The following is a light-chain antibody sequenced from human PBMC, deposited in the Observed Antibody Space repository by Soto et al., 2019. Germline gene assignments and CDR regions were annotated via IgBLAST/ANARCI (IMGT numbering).Light chain of an antibody. CDR1: QSVNSY. CDR3: LQRSSWPWT. Sequence: EIVLAQSPATLSLSPGERATISCRASQSVNSYLAWYQQKPGQAPRLLIYDASNMATDIPARFSGSGSGTDFTLTISSLEPADFAVYYCLQRSSWPWTFGQGTKVEIK. V-gene: IGKV3-11*01. J-gene: IGKJ1*01. CDR2: DAS.